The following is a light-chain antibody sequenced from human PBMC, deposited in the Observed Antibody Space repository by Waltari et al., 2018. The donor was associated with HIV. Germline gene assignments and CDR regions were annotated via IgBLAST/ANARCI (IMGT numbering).Light chain of an antibody. J-gene: IGLJ3*02. Sequence: QSALTQPASVSGSPGQSITISCTGTSSDIGGYKYVSWFQQHPDKAPKLIIYEVSNRTSEISKRFAGSKSGNTASLTISELQAEDEADYYCSSFTGTTALVFGGGTKLTVL. CDR2: EVS. CDR1: SSDIGGYKY. V-gene: IGLV2-14*01. CDR3: SSFTGTTALV.